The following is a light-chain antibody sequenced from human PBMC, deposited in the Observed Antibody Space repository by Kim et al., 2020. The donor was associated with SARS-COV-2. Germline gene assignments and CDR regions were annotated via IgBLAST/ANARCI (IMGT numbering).Light chain of an antibody. CDR1: RGVSTN. V-gene: IGKV3-15*01. CDR3: QQYNNRAPLT. CDR2: DAS. J-gene: IGKJ4*01. Sequence: EILMTQSPATLSVSPGERATLSCRASRGVSTNLAWYQRKPGQAPRLLIFDASTRATGIPARFSGSGSGTEFTLTISSLQSEDFAVYYCQQYNNRAPLTFGGGTKVDI.